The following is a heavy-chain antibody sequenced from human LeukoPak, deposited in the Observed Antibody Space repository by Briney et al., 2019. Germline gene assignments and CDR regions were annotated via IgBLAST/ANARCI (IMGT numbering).Heavy chain of an antibody. CDR3: ARARYSSGIDP. V-gene: IGHV4-59*12. J-gene: IGHJ5*02. CDR1: GGSISSYY. Sequence: SETLSLTCTVSGGSISSYYWSWIRQPPGRGLEWIGTIYYSGSTYYNPSLKSRVTISVDTSKNQFSLKLSSVTAADTAVYYCARARYSSGIDPWGQGTLVTVSS. CDR2: IYYSGST. D-gene: IGHD5-18*01.